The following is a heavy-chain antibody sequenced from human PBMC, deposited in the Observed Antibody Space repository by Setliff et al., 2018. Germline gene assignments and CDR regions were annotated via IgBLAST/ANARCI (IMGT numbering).Heavy chain of an antibody. CDR2: IYYDGRT. V-gene: IGHV4-39*07. Sequence: SENLSLTCTVSGGSITSHSYYWAWIRQPPGKGLEWTGSIYYDGRTFSHPSLRSRVTVSVDTSKNQFSLKLTSVTAADTAMYYCARVYGENDLPDIWGQGTMVTVSS. CDR1: GGSITSHSYY. J-gene: IGHJ3*02. D-gene: IGHD4-17*01. CDR3: ARVYGENDLPDI.